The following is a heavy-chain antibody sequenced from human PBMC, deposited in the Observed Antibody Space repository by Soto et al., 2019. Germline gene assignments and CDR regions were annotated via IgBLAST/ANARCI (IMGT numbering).Heavy chain of an antibody. J-gene: IGHJ4*02. Sequence: AAVKVSCKASGGTFSSNAISWVRQAPGQGLEWMGGIIPIFGTANYVQKFQGRVTITADESTSTGYMELSSLTSEDTAVYYCARQQLVRVVYFDSWGQGALVTVYS. V-gene: IGHV1-69*13. CDR3: ARQQLVRVVYFDS. D-gene: IGHD6-13*01. CDR2: IIPIFGTA. CDR1: GGTFSSNA.